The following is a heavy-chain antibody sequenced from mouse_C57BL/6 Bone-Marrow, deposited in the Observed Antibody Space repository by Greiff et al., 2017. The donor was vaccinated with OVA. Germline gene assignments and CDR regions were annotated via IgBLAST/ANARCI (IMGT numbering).Heavy chain of an antibody. D-gene: IGHD4-1*02. V-gene: IGHV14-4*01. CDR2: IDPENGDT. J-gene: IGHJ2*01. CDR3: TSTGTPFDY. Sequence: EVQLQQSGAELVRPRASVKLSCTASGFNIKDDYMHWVKQRPEQGLEWIGWIDPENGDTEYASKFQGKATITADTSSNTAYLQLSSLTSEDTAVYYCTSTGTPFDYWGQGTTLTVSS. CDR1: GFNIKDDY.